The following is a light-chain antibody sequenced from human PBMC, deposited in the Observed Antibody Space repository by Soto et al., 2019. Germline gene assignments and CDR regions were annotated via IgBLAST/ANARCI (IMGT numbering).Light chain of an antibody. CDR2: KAS. J-gene: IGKJ1*01. CDR1: QSINNW. Sequence: DIQMTQSPSTLSASVGDRVTITCRASQSINNWLAWYQQKPGKAPKLFIFKASTLESGVPSRFSGSGSGTAFTLSISSLQPDDFATYFCQQYESFPRTFVQGTKVEIK. V-gene: IGKV1-5*03. CDR3: QQYESFPRT.